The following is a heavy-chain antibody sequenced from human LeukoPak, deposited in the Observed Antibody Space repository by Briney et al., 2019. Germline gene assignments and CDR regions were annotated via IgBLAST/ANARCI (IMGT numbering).Heavy chain of an antibody. Sequence: SETLSLTCTVSSGSISSSSYYWGWIRQPPGKGLEWIGSIYYSGSTYYNPSLKSRVTISVDTSKNQFSLKLSSVTAADTAVYYCVRHKPRIVGAAAGIDYWGQGTLVTVSS. CDR1: SGSISSSSYY. D-gene: IGHD1-26*01. CDR2: IYYSGST. CDR3: VRHKPRIVGAAAGIDY. J-gene: IGHJ4*02. V-gene: IGHV4-39*01.